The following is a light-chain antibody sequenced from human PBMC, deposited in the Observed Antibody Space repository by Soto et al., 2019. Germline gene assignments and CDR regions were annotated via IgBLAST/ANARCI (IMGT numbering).Light chain of an antibody. Sequence: EILLTQSPGTLSLSKGERATLSCRASQSGSDSYLAWYQQKPGQPPRLLIYGVSSRGYGIPDRFSGSGSGTDFILIISRLEPEDFAVYYCQQHGSSRWTFGQGTKVDIK. CDR1: QSGSDSY. J-gene: IGKJ1*01. CDR3: QQHGSSRWT. V-gene: IGKV3-20*01. CDR2: GVS.